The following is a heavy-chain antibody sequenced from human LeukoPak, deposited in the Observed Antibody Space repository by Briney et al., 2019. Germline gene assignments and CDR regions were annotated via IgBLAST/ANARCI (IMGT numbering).Heavy chain of an antibody. D-gene: IGHD6-13*01. CDR3: ARQGDTSSWYNWFDP. CDR1: GVSISTRTYY. Sequence: SVTLSLTCTLSGVSISTRTYYWPRIRQPPGKGLDWNGSIYYTRNTHYNPSLTSRVTISVYTSKNQFSLKVTSVTGADTAVYYCARQGDTSSWYNWFDPWGQGTLVTVST. CDR2: IYYTRNT. V-gene: IGHV4-39*01. J-gene: IGHJ5*02.